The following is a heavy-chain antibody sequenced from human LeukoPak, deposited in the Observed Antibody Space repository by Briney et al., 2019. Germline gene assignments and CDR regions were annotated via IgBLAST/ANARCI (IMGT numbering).Heavy chain of an antibody. V-gene: IGHV3-74*01. CDR2: INSDGSST. J-gene: IGHJ3*02. CDR3: AREVVVVAATNAFDI. CDR1: GFTFSSYW. D-gene: IGHD2-15*01. Sequence: GGSLRLSCAASGFTFSSYWMHWVRHAPGKGLVWVSRINSDGSSTIYADPVKGRFTISRDNAKNTLYLQMNSLRAEDTAVYYCAREVVVVAATNAFDIWGQGTMVTVSS.